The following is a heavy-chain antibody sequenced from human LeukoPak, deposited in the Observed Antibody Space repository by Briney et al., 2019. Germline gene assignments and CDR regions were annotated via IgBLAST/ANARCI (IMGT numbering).Heavy chain of an antibody. CDR3: ARVTPYRGGDCYYDY. D-gene: IGHD2-21*02. CDR1: GYTFTSYG. Sequence: GASVKVSCKASGYTFTSYGISWVRQAPGQGLEWMGWISAYNGNTNYAQKLQGRVTMTTDTSTSTAYMELRSLRSDDTAVYYCARVTPYRGGDCYYDYWGQGTLVTVSS. V-gene: IGHV1-18*04. J-gene: IGHJ4*02. CDR2: ISAYNGNT.